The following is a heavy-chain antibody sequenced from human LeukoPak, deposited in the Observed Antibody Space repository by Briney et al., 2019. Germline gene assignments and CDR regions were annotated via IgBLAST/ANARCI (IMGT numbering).Heavy chain of an antibody. CDR1: GFTFSSYA. Sequence: PGGSLRLSCAASGFTFSSYAMSWVRQAPGKGLEWVSYISGSSSTIYYADSVKGRFTISRDNAKNSLYLQMNSLRAEDTAVYYCARVPALVVAFTPPPPRYGMAVGAHGPTVPVP. CDR3: ARVPALVVAFTPPPPRYGMAV. D-gene: IGHD2-15*01. V-gene: IGHV3-48*01. CDR2: ISGSSSTI. J-gene: IGHJ6*02.